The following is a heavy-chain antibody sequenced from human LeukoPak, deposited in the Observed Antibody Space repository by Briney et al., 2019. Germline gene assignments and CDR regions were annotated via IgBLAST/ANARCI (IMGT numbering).Heavy chain of an antibody. V-gene: IGHV3-30*02. CDR1: GFTLSNYG. CDR3: AKISDYDSSGPSDY. CDR2: IRYDGGNK. Sequence: GGSLRLSCAASGFTLSNYGMHWVRQAPGKGLEWVTFIRYDGGNKYYADSVKGRFTISKDNSKNTLYLQMNSLRAEDTALYYCAKISDYDSSGPSDYWGQGTLVTVSS. D-gene: IGHD3-22*01. J-gene: IGHJ4*02.